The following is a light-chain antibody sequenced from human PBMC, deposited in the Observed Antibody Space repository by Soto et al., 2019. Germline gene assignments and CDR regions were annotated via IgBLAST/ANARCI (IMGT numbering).Light chain of an antibody. Sequence: QSALTQPRSVSGSPGQSVTISCTGTSSDVGGYNYVSWYQQRPGKAPKLMIYDVTNRPSGVPDRFSGSKSGNTASLTISGLQAEDEADYYCCSYAGSYTFVVFGGGTKVTVL. J-gene: IGLJ2*01. CDR1: SSDVGGYNY. CDR2: DVT. V-gene: IGLV2-11*01. CDR3: CSYAGSYTFVV.